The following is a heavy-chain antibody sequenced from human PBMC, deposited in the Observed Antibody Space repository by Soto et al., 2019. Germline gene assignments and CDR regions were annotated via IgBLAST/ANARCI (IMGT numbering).Heavy chain of an antibody. Sequence: PSETLSLTCAVYGGSFSGYDCSWIRQPPWKGLEWIGEINHSGSTNYNPSLKSRVTISVDTSKNQFSLKLSSVTAADTAVYYCARAKLRGRHPYYYYYLGMDVSGQGTTVTV. V-gene: IGHV4-34*01. CDR1: GGSFSGYD. CDR2: INHSGST. D-gene: IGHD2-15*01. J-gene: IGHJ6*01. CDR3: ARAKLRGRHPYYYYYLGMDV.